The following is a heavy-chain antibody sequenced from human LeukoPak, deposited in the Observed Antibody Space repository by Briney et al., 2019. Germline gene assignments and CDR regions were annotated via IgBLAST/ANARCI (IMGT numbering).Heavy chain of an antibody. V-gene: IGHV3-48*04. Sequence: GGSLRLSCAASGFSFSYYTMNWVRQAPGKGLEWVSYISSSSTSIYYADSVKGRFTISRDNAKNSVYLQMNSLRAEDTAVYYCARGGLVVGAFPENWFDPWGQGTLVTVSS. CDR2: ISSSSTSI. D-gene: IGHD1-26*01. CDR1: GFSFSYYT. CDR3: ARGGLVVGAFPENWFDP. J-gene: IGHJ5*02.